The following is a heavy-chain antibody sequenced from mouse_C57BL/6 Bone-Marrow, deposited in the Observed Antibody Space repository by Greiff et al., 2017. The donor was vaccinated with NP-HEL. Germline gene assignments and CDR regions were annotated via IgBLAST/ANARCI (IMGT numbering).Heavy chain of an antibody. CDR3: ARDSNYPYYAMDY. V-gene: IGHV5-16*01. Sequence: EVKLVESEGGLVQPGSSMKLSCTASGFTFSDYYMAWVRQVPEKGLEWVANINYDGSSTYYLDSLKSRFIISRDNAKNILYLQMSSLKSEDTATYYCARDSNYPYYAMDYWGQGTSVTVSS. D-gene: IGHD2-5*01. CDR1: GFTFSDYY. CDR2: INYDGSST. J-gene: IGHJ4*01.